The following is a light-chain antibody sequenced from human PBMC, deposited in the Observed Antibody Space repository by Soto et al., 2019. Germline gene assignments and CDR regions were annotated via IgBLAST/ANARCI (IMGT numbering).Light chain of an antibody. CDR2: AAS. CDR1: QDISGW. CDR3: LQADTFPIT. V-gene: IGKV1-12*01. Sequence: DIQMTQSPSSVSASVGGRVTITCRASQDISGWLAWHQQKPGRAPKLLIYAASSLQSGVPTRFAGNGSGTSFTLTITSLQPEDFATYYCLQADTFPITFGHGTRLEIK. J-gene: IGKJ5*01.